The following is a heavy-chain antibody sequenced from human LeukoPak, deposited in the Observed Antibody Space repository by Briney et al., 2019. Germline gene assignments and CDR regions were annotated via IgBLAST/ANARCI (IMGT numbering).Heavy chain of an antibody. Sequence: ASVKVSCKASGYTFTSYGISWVRQAPGQGLEWMGWISANNGNTKYNTKYAQNLQGRVTMTTDISTSTAYMELRTLRSDNMAVYYCARDRGRSGSQSYWGQGTLVTVSS. J-gene: IGHJ4*02. CDR3: ARDRGRSGSQSY. CDR1: GYTFTSYG. V-gene: IGHV1-18*03. D-gene: IGHD1-26*01. CDR2: ISANNGNTKYNT.